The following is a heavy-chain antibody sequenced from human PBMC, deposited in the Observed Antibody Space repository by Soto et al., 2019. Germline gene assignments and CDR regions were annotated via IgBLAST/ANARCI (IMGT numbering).Heavy chain of an antibody. CDR3: AREGGESSDGLYYFDS. J-gene: IGHJ4*02. Sequence: SETLPLTCTVSGGSTSSDNYWSWIRQPPGKGLEWIGHIYYSGNTDYNPSLKSRLAISIDTSKNQFSLKLSSVTAADTAVYFCAREGGESSDGLYYFDSWGQGSLVTVSS. D-gene: IGHD3-16*01. CDR2: IYYSGNT. V-gene: IGHV4-30-4*01. CDR1: GGSTSSDNY.